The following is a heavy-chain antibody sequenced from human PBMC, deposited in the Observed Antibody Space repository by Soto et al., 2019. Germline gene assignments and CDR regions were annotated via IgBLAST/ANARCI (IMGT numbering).Heavy chain of an antibody. CDR1: GYTFTSYG. V-gene: IGHV1-18*04. CDR3: ARGPRYCSTTTCFSGVTWFDP. J-gene: IGHJ5*02. D-gene: IGHD2-2*01. CDR2: ISSYNGNT. Sequence: QVQLVQSGAEVKKPGASVKVSCKASGYTFTSYGISWVRQAPGQGLEWMGWISSYNGNTNHAQKVQGRVTLTTDSSTSTTYMELRSLRSDDTAVYYCARGPRYCSTTTCFSGVTWFDPWGQGTLVTVSS.